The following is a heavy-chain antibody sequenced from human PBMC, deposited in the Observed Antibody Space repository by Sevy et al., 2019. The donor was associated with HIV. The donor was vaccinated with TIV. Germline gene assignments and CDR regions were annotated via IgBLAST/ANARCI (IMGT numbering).Heavy chain of an antibody. CDR1: GFTLSTYW. Sequence: GGSLRLSCTSSGFTLSTYWIHWVRQVPGKGLVWVSHINYDGSVTHYADSVKGRFTISRDYVKNTVYLQMNSLRVEDTSVYYCARALGNSGGLWGHGTLVTVSS. CDR2: INYDGSVT. J-gene: IGHJ4*01. V-gene: IGHV3-74*01. CDR3: ARALGNSGGL. D-gene: IGHD3-10*01.